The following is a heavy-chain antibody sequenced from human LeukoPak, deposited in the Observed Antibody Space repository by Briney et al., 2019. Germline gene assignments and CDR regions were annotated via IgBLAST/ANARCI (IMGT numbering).Heavy chain of an antibody. CDR1: GGSISSSSYY. CDR3: ARERFGFGELYYYYYMDV. CDR2: IYYSGST. Sequence: PSETLSLTCTVSGGSISSSSYYWGWIRQPPGKGLEWIGSIYYSGSTYYNPSLKSRVTISVDTSKNQFSLKLSSVTAADTAVYYCARERFGFGELYYYYYMDVWGKGTTVTISS. D-gene: IGHD3-10*01. J-gene: IGHJ6*03. V-gene: IGHV4-39*07.